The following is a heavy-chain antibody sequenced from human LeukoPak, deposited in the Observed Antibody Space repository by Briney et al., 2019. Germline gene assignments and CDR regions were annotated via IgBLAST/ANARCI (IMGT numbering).Heavy chain of an antibody. CDR3: ASRAIGWYRDANWFDP. CDR1: GFTFSTYG. J-gene: IGHJ5*02. V-gene: IGHV3-48*04. D-gene: IGHD6-19*01. Sequence: GGSLRLSCAASGFTFSTYGMHWVRQAPGKGLEWLSYINSKSDTIYYADSVKGRFTISRDNAKNSLYLQINSLRAEDTAVYYCASRAIGWYRDANWFDPWGQGTLVTVSS. CDR2: INSKSDTI.